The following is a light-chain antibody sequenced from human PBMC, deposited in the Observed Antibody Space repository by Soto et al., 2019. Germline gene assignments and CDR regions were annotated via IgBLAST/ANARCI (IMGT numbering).Light chain of an antibody. J-gene: IGKJ5*01. CDR1: QSVSRSN. V-gene: IGKV3-20*01. Sequence: PGERATVSCRASQSVSRSNLAWYQHKPGQAPRLLIYGTSNRATGIPDRFIGSGSGTDLTLTINSLEPEDFAVYYCEQYGSSPPSITFGQGTRLEIK. CDR3: EQYGSSPPSIT. CDR2: GTS.